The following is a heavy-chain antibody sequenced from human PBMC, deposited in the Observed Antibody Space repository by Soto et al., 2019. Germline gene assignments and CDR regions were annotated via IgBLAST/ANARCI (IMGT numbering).Heavy chain of an antibody. CDR3: ARDTGGSSGWYRAYDY. CDR2: IIPILGIA. J-gene: IGHJ4*02. CDR1: GGTFSSYT. V-gene: IGHV1-69*04. Sequence: SVKVSCKASGGTFSSYTISWVRQAPGQGLEWMGRIIPILGIANYAQKFQGRVTITADKSTSTAYMELSSLRSEDTAVYYCARDTGGSSGWYRAYDYWGQGPLVTVSS. D-gene: IGHD6-19*01.